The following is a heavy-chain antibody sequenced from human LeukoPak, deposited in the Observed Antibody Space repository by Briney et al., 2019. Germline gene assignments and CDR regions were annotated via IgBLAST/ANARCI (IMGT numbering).Heavy chain of an antibody. J-gene: IGHJ6*04. CDR2: ISSSSSTI. CDR3: ARVGNDFWSGADMDV. D-gene: IGHD3-3*01. V-gene: IGHV3-48*01. Sequence: GGSLRLSCAASGFTFSSYSMNWVRQAPGKGLEWVSYISSSSSTIYYADSVKGRFTISRDNAKNSLYLQMNSLRAGDTAVYYCARVGNDFWSGADMDVWGKGTTVTVS. CDR1: GFTFSSYS.